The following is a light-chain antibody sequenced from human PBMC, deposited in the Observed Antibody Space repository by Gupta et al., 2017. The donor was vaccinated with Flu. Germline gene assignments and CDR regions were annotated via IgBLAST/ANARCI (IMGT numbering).Light chain of an antibody. CDR2: EDN. V-gene: IGLV6-57*01. CDR3: QSFDSVNVV. J-gene: IGLJ2*01. Sequence: FMLTQPHSVSESPGKPVTISCTRSSGSIAINYVQWYQQRPGSSPTSVIYEDNQRPSGVPDRFSGSIDSSSNSASLTISGLKTEDEADYYCQSFDSVNVVFGGGTKLTVL. CDR1: SGSIAINY.